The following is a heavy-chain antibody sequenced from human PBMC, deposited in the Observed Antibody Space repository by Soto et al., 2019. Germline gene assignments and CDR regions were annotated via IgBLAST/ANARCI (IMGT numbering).Heavy chain of an antibody. D-gene: IGHD6-19*01. J-gene: IGHJ4*02. V-gene: IGHV4-4*02. Sequence: QVQLQQSGPGLVKPSGTLSLTCAVSGGSVNSPNWWNWVRQPPGKGLEGIGEMHHSGSSNYNASLKRRITLSVDKSKHQLSVNLNTVTAADTPVYYCGRANTSGAPIDSWGQGTLVTVSS. CDR3: GRANTSGAPIDS. CDR2: MHHSGSS. CDR1: GGSVNSPNW.